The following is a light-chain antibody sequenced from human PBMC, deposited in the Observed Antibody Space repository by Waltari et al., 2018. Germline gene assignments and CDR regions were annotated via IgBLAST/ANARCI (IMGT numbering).Light chain of an antibody. Sequence: TVLTQSPGTLSLSPGERATLSCRASQSVSRALAWYQQKPGQAPRPLIYGTSNRATGSPDRFSGSGSGTDFSLTISRLEPEDVAVYFCQHYVRLPATFGQGTKVEIK. J-gene: IGKJ1*01. CDR1: QSVSRA. V-gene: IGKV3-20*01. CDR2: GTS. CDR3: QHYVRLPAT.